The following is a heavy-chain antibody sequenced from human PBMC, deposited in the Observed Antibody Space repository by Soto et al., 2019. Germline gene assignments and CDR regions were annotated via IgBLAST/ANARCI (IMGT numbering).Heavy chain of an antibody. CDR3: ARESRYCSSTSRYHYGMDV. CDR2: INPNSGGT. D-gene: IGHD2-2*01. CDR1: GYTFTGYY. V-gene: IGHV1-2*02. Sequence: QVQLVQSGAEVKKPGASVKVSCKASGYTFTGYYMHWVRQAPVQGLEWMGWINPNSGGTNYAQKFQGRVTMTRDTCISTAYMELSRRRSDDTAVYYCARESRYCSSTSRYHYGMDVWGQGTTVTVSS. J-gene: IGHJ6*02.